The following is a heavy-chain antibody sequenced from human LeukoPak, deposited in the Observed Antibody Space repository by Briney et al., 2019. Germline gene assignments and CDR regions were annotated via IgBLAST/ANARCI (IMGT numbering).Heavy chain of an antibody. CDR1: GGSISTYY. D-gene: IGHD5/OR15-5a*01. CDR2: IYNSGST. V-gene: IGHV4-59*08. Sequence: SETLSLTCTVSGGSISTYYWSWIRQPPGKGLEWIGNIYNSGSTNYNPSLKSRVTMSVDTAKNHFSLKLSSVTAADTAVYYCAVNSTKPAFDNWGQGTMVTVSS. CDR3: AVNSTKPAFDN. J-gene: IGHJ3*02.